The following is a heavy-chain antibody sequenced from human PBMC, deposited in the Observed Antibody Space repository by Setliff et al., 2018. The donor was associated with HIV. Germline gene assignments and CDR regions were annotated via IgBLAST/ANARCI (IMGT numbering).Heavy chain of an antibody. V-gene: IGHV1-8*02. Sequence: ASVKFSCKASGYTFTNSDINWVRQAPGQGLEWMGWMNPKSGNTGYAQKFQGRVTMTSNTFIGTAYMELSSLTSEDTAVYYCARGHLDYNYWEDILGNWFDPWGQGTLVTVSS. CDR3: ARGHLDYNYWEDILGNWFDP. D-gene: IGHD3-9*01. J-gene: IGHJ5*02. CDR2: MNPKSGNT. CDR1: GYTFTNSD.